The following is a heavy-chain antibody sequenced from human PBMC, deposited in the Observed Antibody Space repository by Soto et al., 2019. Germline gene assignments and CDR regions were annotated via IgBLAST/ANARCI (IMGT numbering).Heavy chain of an antibody. CDR2: IYYSGST. D-gene: IGHD2-15*01. CDR1: GGSISRGDDC. CDR3: ARARRYCSGVGCYGPDVYY. Sequence: QVQLQESGPGLVKPSQTLSLTCTVSGGSISRGDDCWSWIRQPPGKGLEWIGYIYYSGSTYYNQPVKSRVTISVDTAKNQFAMKRRAVTAADKAVYYCARARRYCSGVGCYGPDVYYWGQGTLVTVAS. J-gene: IGHJ4*02. V-gene: IGHV4-30-4*01.